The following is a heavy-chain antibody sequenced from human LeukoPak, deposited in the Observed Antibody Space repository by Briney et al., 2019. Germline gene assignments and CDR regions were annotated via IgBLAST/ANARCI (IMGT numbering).Heavy chain of an antibody. CDR2: ISTDGSRP. J-gene: IGHJ4*02. V-gene: IGHV3-74*01. D-gene: IGHD2-15*01. CDR3: VRDGQGSTPLDY. Sequence: GSLRLSCAASGFTFSSHWMHWVRQAPGKGLVWVSGISTDGSRPRYADSVNGRFTISRDNAKNTLYLQMNSLRAEDTAVYFCVRDGQGSTPLDYWGQGTLVTVSS. CDR1: GFTFSSHW.